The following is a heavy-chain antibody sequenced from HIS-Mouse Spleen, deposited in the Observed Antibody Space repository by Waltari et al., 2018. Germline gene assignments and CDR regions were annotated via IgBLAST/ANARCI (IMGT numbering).Heavy chain of an antibody. CDR3: ARAPIRGYWYFDL. Sequence: QVQLQESGPGLVKPSQTLSLTCPVSAASISSGGYYWSWIRQHPGKGLEWIGYIYYSGSTYYNPSLKSRVTISVDTSKNQFSLKLSSVTAADTAVYYCARAPIRGYWYFDLWGRGTLVTVSS. D-gene: IGHD3-16*01. CDR1: AASISSGGYY. V-gene: IGHV4-31*03. J-gene: IGHJ2*01. CDR2: IYYSGST.